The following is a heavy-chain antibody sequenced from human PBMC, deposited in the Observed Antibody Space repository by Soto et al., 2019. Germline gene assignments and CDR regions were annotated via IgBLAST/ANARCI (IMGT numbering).Heavy chain of an antibody. CDR3: ARGGRKYSSSSSIDY. Sequence: GGSLRLSCAASGFTFSSYGMHWVRQAPGKGLEWVAVIWYDGSNKYYADSVKGRFTISRDNSKNTLYLQMNSLRAEDTAVYYCARGGRKYSSSSSIDYWGQGTLVTVSS. J-gene: IGHJ4*02. CDR1: GFTFSSYG. CDR2: IWYDGSNK. V-gene: IGHV3-33*01. D-gene: IGHD6-6*01.